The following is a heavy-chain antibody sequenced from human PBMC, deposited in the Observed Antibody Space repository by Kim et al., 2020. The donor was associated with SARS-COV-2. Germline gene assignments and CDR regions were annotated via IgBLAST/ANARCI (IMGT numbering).Heavy chain of an antibody. Sequence: SVKVSCKASGGTFSSYAISWVRQAPGQGLEWMGGIIPIFGTANYAQKFQGRVTITADESTSTAYMELSSLRSEDTAVYYCARPTYYYDSSGYYLDAFDIWGQGTMVTVSS. V-gene: IGHV1-69*13. CDR1: GGTFSSYA. CDR2: IIPIFGTA. J-gene: IGHJ3*02. CDR3: ARPTYYYDSSGYYLDAFDI. D-gene: IGHD3-22*01.